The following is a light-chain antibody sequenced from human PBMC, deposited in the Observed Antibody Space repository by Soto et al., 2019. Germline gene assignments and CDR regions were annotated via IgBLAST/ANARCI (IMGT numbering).Light chain of an antibody. Sequence: EIVLTQSPGTLSLSPGERASLSCRASQRVGSNYLAWFQQKPGQAPRLLISVPSSRATGIPDRFSGSGSGTDFTLTISRLEPEDFAVYYCHQYGSSPNTFGQGTRMEIK. CDR3: HQYGSSPNT. CDR1: QRVGSNY. CDR2: VPS. V-gene: IGKV3-20*01. J-gene: IGKJ5*01.